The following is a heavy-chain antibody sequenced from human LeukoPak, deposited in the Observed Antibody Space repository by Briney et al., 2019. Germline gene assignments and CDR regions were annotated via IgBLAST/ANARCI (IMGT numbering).Heavy chain of an antibody. J-gene: IGHJ4*02. V-gene: IGHV4-4*07. Sequence: SETLSLTCDVSGVSIQSYWWSWVRKPAGKGLEWIGRIYTTGRTNYSPSFQSRVTMSIDVSSNQFSLTLRSVTTADTAVYYCARSGYTISAYHSDFWGQGAPVTVSS. CDR3: ARSGYTISAYHSDF. D-gene: IGHD5-18*01. CDR2: IYTTGRT. CDR1: GVSIQSYW.